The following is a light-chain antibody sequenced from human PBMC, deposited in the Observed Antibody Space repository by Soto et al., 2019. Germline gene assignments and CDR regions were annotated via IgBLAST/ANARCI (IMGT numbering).Light chain of an antibody. Sequence: QSVLTQPPSVSGAPGQRVTISCTGSSSNIGAGYDVHWYQQPPGTAPKLLIYGNSNRPSGVPDRFSGSKSGTSASLAITGLQAEDEADYYCQSYDSSLSGMLFGGGTKLTVL. CDR1: SSNIGAGYD. J-gene: IGLJ2*01. CDR3: QSYDSSLSGML. CDR2: GNS. V-gene: IGLV1-40*01.